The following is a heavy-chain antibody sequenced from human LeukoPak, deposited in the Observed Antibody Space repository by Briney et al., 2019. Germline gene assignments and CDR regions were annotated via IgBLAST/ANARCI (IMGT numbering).Heavy chain of an antibody. V-gene: IGHV4-34*01. D-gene: IGHD1-26*01. CDR3: ARHGRIRDWFDP. J-gene: IGHJ5*02. CDR2: INHSGST. Sequence: SETLSLTGAVYGGSFSGYYWSWIRQPPGKGLEWIGEINHSGSTNYNPSLKSRVTISVDTSKNQFSLKLSSVTAADTAVYYCARHGRIRDWFDPWGQGTLVTVSS. CDR1: GGSFSGYY.